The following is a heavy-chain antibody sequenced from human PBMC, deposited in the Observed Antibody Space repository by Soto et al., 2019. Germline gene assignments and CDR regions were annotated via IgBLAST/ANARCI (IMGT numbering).Heavy chain of an antibody. D-gene: IGHD3-16*01. CDR1: GSTFSNYA. J-gene: IGHJ4*02. CDR2: VSATAGTT. CDR3: AKDRLAGGFDY. V-gene: IGHV3-23*01. Sequence: GGSLRLSCAASGSTFSNYAMSWVRQAPGKGLEWVSLVSATAGTTYYTDSVKGRFTISRDNSSNTVYLQMNSLRADDTAVYYCAKDRLAGGFDYWGQGTLVTVSS.